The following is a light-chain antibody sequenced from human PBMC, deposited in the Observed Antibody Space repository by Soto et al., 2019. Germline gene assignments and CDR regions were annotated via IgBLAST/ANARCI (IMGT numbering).Light chain of an antibody. Sequence: DIQITQSPSSLSSSVRERFTITCRASQDIASWLAWYQQRPEKAPKSLIYAASSLQDGASSRFTGSGSGTDFTLTISNLQPEDFATYYCQQYDSYPLTFGGGTKVDNK. V-gene: IGKV1D-16*01. CDR1: QDIASW. J-gene: IGKJ4*01. CDR3: QQYDSYPLT. CDR2: AAS.